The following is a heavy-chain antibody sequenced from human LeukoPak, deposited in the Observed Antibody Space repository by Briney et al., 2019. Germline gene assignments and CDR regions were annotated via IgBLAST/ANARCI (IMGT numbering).Heavy chain of an antibody. J-gene: IGHJ4*02. V-gene: IGHV1-18*01. Sequence: ASVKVSCKASGYTFTSYGISWVRQAPGQGLEWMGWISAYNGNTNYAQKLQGRVTITADKSTSTAYMELSSLRSEDTAVYYCARELTTARYYFDYWGQGTLVTVSS. D-gene: IGHD4-17*01. CDR1: GYTFTSYG. CDR3: ARELTTARYYFDY. CDR2: ISAYNGNT.